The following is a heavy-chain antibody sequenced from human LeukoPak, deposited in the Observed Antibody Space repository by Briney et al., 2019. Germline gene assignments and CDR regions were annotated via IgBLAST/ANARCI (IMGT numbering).Heavy chain of an antibody. J-gene: IGHJ4*02. Sequence: GGSLRLSCAASGFTFSSYSMNWVRQAPGKGLEWVSTISGSGDNTYYADSVKGRFTISRDNSKNTLYLQMNSLRAEDTAVYYCAKDSPYAYYGSGSYWDYWGQGTLVTVSS. CDR3: AKDSPYAYYGSGSYWDY. CDR2: ISGSGDNT. CDR1: GFTFSSYS. V-gene: IGHV3-23*01. D-gene: IGHD3-10*01.